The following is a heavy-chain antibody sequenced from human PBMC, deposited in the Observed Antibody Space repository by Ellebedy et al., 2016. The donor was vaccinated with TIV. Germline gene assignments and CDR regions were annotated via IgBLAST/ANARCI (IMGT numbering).Heavy chain of an antibody. Sequence: GESLKISCGASGFTFSSTWMHWLRQTPGKGLVWVSRINIDGSTTTYADSMKGRFTISRDNSKNTLYLQMNSLRAEDTAVYYCATNRDYKFGFWGQGTLVTVSS. CDR3: ATNRDYKFGF. V-gene: IGHV3-74*01. D-gene: IGHD4-11*01. CDR2: INIDGSTT. J-gene: IGHJ4*02. CDR1: GFTFSSTW.